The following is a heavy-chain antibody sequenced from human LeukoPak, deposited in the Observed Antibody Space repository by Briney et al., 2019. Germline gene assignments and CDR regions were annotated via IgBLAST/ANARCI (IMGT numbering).Heavy chain of an antibody. J-gene: IGHJ6*03. V-gene: IGHV1-69*05. CDR1: GGTFSSYG. CDR3: ARQEGRGFYYHMDV. Sequence: SVKVSCKASGGTFSSYGISWVRQAPGQGLESMGGIIPIFGTAKYAQKFQGRVTMTTDESTSTGYMELSSLRSEDTAVYYCARQEGRGFYYHMDVWGKGTTVTVSS. D-gene: IGHD3-10*01. CDR2: IIPIFGTA.